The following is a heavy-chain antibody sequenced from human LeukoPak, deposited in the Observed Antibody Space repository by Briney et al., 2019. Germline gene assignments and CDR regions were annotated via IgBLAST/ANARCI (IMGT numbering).Heavy chain of an antibody. CDR1: GFTFSSYS. CDR3: ARDTTWYSSYYFDY. V-gene: IGHV3-48*01. J-gene: IGHJ4*02. Sequence: PGGSLRLSCVASGFTFSSYSMNWVRQAPGKGLDWVAYISSSGASIYYADSVKGRFTISRDNDKHSLYLQMNTLRAEDTAIYYCARDTTWYSSYYFDYWGQGSPVTVSS. CDR2: ISSSGASI. D-gene: IGHD6-13*01.